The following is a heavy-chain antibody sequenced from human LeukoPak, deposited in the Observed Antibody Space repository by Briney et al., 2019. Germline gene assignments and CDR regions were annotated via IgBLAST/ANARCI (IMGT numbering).Heavy chain of an antibody. CDR1: GESLSDYY. V-gene: IGHV4-34*01. CDR2: INHSGSA. Sequence: SETLSLTCAVYGESLSDYYWNWIRQPPGKGLEWIGEINHSGSANYNPSLKSRVTISVDTSKNQFSLKLSSVTAADTAVYYCARGGIAAALFDYWGQGTLVTVSS. CDR3: ARGGIAAALFDY. J-gene: IGHJ4*02. D-gene: IGHD6-13*01.